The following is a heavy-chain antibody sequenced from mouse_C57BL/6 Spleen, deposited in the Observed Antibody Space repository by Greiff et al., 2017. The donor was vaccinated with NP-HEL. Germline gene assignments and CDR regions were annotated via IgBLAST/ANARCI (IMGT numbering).Heavy chain of an antibody. D-gene: IGHD2-2*01. CDR2: IGPGSGST. CDR1: GYTFTDYY. CDR3: ARRGAYGYDDEWDYFDY. Sequence: QVQLQQSGAELVKPGASVKISCKASGYTFTDYYINWVKQRPGQGLEWIGKIGPGSGSTYYNEKFKGKATLTADKSSSTAYMQLSSLTSEDSAVYFCARRGAYGYDDEWDYFDYWGQGTTLTVSS. J-gene: IGHJ2*01. V-gene: IGHV1-77*01.